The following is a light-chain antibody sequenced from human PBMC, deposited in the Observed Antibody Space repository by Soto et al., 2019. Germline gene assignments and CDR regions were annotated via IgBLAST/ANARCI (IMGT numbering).Light chain of an antibody. J-gene: IGKJ2*01. CDR3: QQYKSDST. CDR2: DAS. V-gene: IGKV1-33*01. CDR1: QDSSNY. Sequence: DIQMTQSPSSLSASVGDRVTITCQASQDSSNYLNWYQQKPGKAPKLLIYDASNLETGVPSRFSGSGSGTDFTFTISSLQPEDIATYYCQQYKSDSTFGQGTKVGIK.